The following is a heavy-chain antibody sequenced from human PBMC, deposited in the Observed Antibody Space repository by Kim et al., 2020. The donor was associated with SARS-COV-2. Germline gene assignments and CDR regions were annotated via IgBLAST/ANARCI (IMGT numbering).Heavy chain of an antibody. J-gene: IGHJ4*02. V-gene: IGHV3-23*01. CDR3: ANPPQPDS. Sequence: GGSLRLSCVASGFTFSNYGMTWVRQAPGGGLEWVSGITGSGDITAYADSVKGRFTISRDNSKNTLYLQMSSLRAEDTAIYYCANPPQPDSWGQGTPDTGS. CDR2: ITGSGDIT. D-gene: IGHD6-13*01. CDR1: GFTFSNYG.